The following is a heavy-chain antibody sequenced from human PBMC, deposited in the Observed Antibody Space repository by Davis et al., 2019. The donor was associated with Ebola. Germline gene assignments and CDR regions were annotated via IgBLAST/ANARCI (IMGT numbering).Heavy chain of an antibody. V-gene: IGHV4-61*01. CDR3: ARLYDSSLFDY. CDR2: IYYSGST. CDR1: GGSVSSGSYY. Sequence: PSETLSLTCTVSGGSVSSGSYYWSWIRQPPGKGLEWIGYIYYSGSTNYNPSLKSRVTISVDTSKNQFSLKLSSVTAADTAVYYCARLYDSSLFDYWGQGTLVTVSS. D-gene: IGHD5/OR15-5a*01. J-gene: IGHJ4*02.